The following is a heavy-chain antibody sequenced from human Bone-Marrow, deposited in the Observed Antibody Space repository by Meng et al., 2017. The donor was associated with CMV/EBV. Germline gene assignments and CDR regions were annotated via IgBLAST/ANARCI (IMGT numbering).Heavy chain of an antibody. D-gene: IGHD6-13*01. CDR2: IRYAGSNK. V-gene: IGHV3-30*02. Sequence: GGSLRLSCAASGLTFSHHGMHWVRQAPGKGLEWVSFIRYAGSNKYYTDFVKGRFTISRDNSKNTLHLQMNSLRVEDTAVYYCAKDLAADDYYYGMDVWGQGTTVTVSS. CDR3: AKDLAADDYYYGMDV. J-gene: IGHJ6*02. CDR1: GLTFSHHG.